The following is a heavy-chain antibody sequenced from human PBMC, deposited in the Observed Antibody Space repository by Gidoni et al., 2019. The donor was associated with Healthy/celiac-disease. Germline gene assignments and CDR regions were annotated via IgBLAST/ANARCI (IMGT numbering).Heavy chain of an antibody. Sequence: QVHLVVSGGAVVQPGGSLSLSCAVSEFTFSNFALHWVRQAPGKGLEWVAVISYDGSNKYYADSVKGRFTISRDNSKNTLYLQMNSLKTEDTAVYYCARAGDIVVVVAARPYYYGMDVWGQGTTVTVSS. J-gene: IGHJ6*02. CDR3: ARAGDIVVVVAARPYYYGMDV. V-gene: IGHV3-30-3*01. CDR2: ISYDGSNK. CDR1: EFTFSNFA. D-gene: IGHD2-15*01.